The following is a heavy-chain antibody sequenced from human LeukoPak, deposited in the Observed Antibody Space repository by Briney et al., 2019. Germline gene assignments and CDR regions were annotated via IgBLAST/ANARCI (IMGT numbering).Heavy chain of an antibody. D-gene: IGHD3-16*02. CDR1: GFTFSSYG. CDR2: ISYDGSNK. CDR3: ASMISLTFLDY. V-gene: IGHV3-30*03. J-gene: IGHJ4*02. Sequence: GGSLRLSCAASGFTFSSYGMHWVRQAPGKGLEWVAVISYDGSNKYYADSVKGRFTISRGNSKNTLYLQMNSLRAEDTAVYYCASMISLTFLDYWGQGTLVTVSS.